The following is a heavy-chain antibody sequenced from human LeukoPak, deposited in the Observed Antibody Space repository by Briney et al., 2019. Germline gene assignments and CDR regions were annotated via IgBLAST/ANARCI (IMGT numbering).Heavy chain of an antibody. D-gene: IGHD6-6*01. V-gene: IGHV3-23*01. CDR1: GFTFSRNA. CDR3: AKSSIASPNWFDP. Sequence: GGSLRLSCAASGFTFSRNAMSWVRQAPGKGLEWVSSLSGSGGDTYYADSVKGRFTISRDNSKNTVYLQMNSLRAEDTAVYYCAKSSIASPNWFDPWGQGTLVTVSS. CDR2: LSGSGGDT. J-gene: IGHJ5*02.